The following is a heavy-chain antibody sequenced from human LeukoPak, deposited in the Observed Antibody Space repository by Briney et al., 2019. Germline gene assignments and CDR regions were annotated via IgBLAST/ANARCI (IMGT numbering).Heavy chain of an antibody. V-gene: IGHV1-69*13. Sequence: ASVKVSCKASGYAFRTYGISWVRQAPGQGLEWMGGIIPIFGTANYAQKFQGRVTITADESTSTAYMELSSLRSEDTAVYYCARDPGYYDFWSGYREAPLGYGMDVWGQGTTVTVSS. CDR3: ARDPGYYDFWSGYREAPLGYGMDV. J-gene: IGHJ6*02. CDR2: IIPIFGTA. D-gene: IGHD3-3*01. CDR1: GYAFRTYG.